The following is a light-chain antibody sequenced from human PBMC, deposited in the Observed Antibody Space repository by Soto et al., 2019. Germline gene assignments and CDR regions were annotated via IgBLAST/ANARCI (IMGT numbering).Light chain of an antibody. CDR2: GAS. CDR3: QQYGSSTIT. Sequence: EVVMTLSPATLSVSTGERATLSCRASQSVSSKLAWYQQKPGQAPRLLIYGASSRATGIPDRFSGSGSGTDFTLTISRLEPEDFAVYYCQQYGSSTITSCQVTRLENK. CDR1: QSVSSK. J-gene: IGKJ5*01. V-gene: IGKV3-20*01.